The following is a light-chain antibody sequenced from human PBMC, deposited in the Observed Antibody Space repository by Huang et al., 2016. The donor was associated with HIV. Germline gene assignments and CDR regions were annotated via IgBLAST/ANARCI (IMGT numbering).Light chain of an antibody. CDR1: KDISNY. CDR3: QQYDNLPRFT. CDR2: DAS. Sequence: DIQMTQSPSSLSASVGDGVTITCQASKDISNYLNWYQQKPGKAPKHLIYDASNLETGVSSRFSGSGSGTDFTFTISSLQPEDIASYYCQQYDNLPRFTFGPGNKVDIK. J-gene: IGKJ3*01. V-gene: IGKV1-33*01.